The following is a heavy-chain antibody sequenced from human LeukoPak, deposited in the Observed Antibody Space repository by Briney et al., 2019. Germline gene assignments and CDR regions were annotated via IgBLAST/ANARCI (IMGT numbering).Heavy chain of an antibody. J-gene: IGHJ6*04. CDR3: ARDTAMVYYYGMDV. CDR1: GFTFSDYY. V-gene: IGHV3-11*06. CDR2: ISSSSSYT. Sequence: GGSLRLSCAASGFTFSDYYMSWIRQAPGKGLEWVSYISSSSSYTNYADSVKGQFTISRDNAKNSLYLQMNSLRAEDTAVYYCARDTAMVYYYGMDVWGKGTTVTVSS. D-gene: IGHD5-18*01.